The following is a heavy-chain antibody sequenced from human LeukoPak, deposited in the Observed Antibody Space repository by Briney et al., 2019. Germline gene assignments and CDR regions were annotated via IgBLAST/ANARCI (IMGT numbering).Heavy chain of an antibody. V-gene: IGHV3-23*01. CDR3: AKDGWNVFFDY. D-gene: IGHD1-1*01. Sequence: GGSLRLSCAASGFTFSSYAMSWVRQAPGKGLEWVSSVSGGGGTTHHADSVKGRFTISRDNYKSTLYLQMNSLGAGDTAVYYCAKDGWNVFFDYWGQGALVSVSS. CDR1: GFTFSSYA. J-gene: IGHJ4*02. CDR2: VSGGGGTT.